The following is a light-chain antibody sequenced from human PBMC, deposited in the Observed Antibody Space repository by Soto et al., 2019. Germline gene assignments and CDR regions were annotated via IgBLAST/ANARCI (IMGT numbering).Light chain of an antibody. Sequence: DIQMTQSPSTLSGSVGDRVTITCRASQTISSWLAWYQQKPGKAPKLLIYKASTLKSGVPSRFSGSGSGTAFTLTISSRQPDDFATYYCQHYNSYSEAFGPGTKVELK. CDR1: QTISSW. CDR2: KAS. CDR3: QHYNSYSEA. V-gene: IGKV1-5*03. J-gene: IGKJ1*01.